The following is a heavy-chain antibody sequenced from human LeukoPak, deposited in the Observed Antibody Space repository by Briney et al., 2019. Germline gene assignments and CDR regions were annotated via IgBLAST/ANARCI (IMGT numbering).Heavy chain of an antibody. Sequence: SETLSLACTVSGGSISSYYWSWIRQPAGKGLEWIGRIYTSGSTNYNPSLKSRVTMSVDTSKNQFSLKLSSVTAADTAVYYCARRVSSGWYTGGYYYYYYMDVWGKGTTVTVSS. CDR1: GGSISSYY. V-gene: IGHV4-4*07. J-gene: IGHJ6*03. CDR3: ARRVSSGWYTGGYYYYYYMDV. D-gene: IGHD6-19*01. CDR2: IYTSGST.